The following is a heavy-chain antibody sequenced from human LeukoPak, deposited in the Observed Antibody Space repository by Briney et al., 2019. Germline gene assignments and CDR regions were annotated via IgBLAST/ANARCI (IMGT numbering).Heavy chain of an antibody. CDR2: ISGSGGST. V-gene: IGHV3-23*01. Sequence: PGGSLRLSCAASGFTFSSYAMSWVRQAPGKGLEWVSAISGSGGSTYYADSVKGRFTISRDNSKNTLYLQMNSLRAEDTAVYYCAKDDTRGGYCSSTSCIPYFDYWGQGTLVTVSS. CDR3: AKDDTRGGYCSSTSCIPYFDY. CDR1: GFTFSSYA. D-gene: IGHD2-2*01. J-gene: IGHJ4*02.